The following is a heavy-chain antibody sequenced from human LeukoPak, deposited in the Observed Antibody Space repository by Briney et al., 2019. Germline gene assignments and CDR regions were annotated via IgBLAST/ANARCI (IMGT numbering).Heavy chain of an antibody. CDR2: INPSGGST. J-gene: IGHJ1*01. V-gene: IGHV1-46*01. D-gene: IGHD2-15*01. Sequence: ASVKVSCKASGYTFTSYYMHWVRQAPGQGLEWMGIINPSGGSTSYAQKFQGRVTMTRDMSTSTVYMELSNLRSEDTAVYYCAREAVVGGNIQHRGQGTLVTVSS. CDR1: GYTFTSYY. CDR3: AREAVVGGNIQH.